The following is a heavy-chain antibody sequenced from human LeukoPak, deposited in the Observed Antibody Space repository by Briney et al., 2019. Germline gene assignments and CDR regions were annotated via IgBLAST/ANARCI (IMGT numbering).Heavy chain of an antibody. J-gene: IGHJ4*02. Sequence: GGSLRLSCAASGFTFSSYAMSWVRQAPGKGLEWVSAISGSGGSTYYADSVKGRFTISRDNSKNTLYLQMNSLRAEDTAVYYCASSYCSGGSCYGVYFDYWGQGTLVTVSS. CDR2: ISGSGGST. V-gene: IGHV3-23*01. CDR3: ASSYCSGGSCYGVYFDY. D-gene: IGHD2-15*01. CDR1: GFTFSSYA.